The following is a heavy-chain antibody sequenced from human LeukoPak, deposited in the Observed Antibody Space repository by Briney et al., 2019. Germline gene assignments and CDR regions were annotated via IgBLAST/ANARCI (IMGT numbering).Heavy chain of an antibody. D-gene: IGHD6-19*01. V-gene: IGHV3-33*06. CDR3: AKDVSWAGHGGGVPIAVAGISGYFDY. Sequence: TGRSLRLSCAASGFTFSSYGMHWVRQAPGKGLEWVAVIWYDGSNKYYADSVKGRFTISRDNSKNTLYLQMNSLRAEDTAVYYCAKDVSWAGHGGGVPIAVAGISGYFDYWGREPWSPSPQ. CDR2: IWYDGSNK. J-gene: IGHJ4*02. CDR1: GFTFSSYG.